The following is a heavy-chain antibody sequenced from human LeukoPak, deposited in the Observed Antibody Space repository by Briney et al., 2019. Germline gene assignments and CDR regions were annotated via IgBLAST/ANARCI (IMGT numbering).Heavy chain of an antibody. CDR1: SFTFQDYG. J-gene: IGHJ4*02. CDR2: IDGIGFST. CDR3: VREPCSASTCYAGGFDY. V-gene: IGHV3-20*04. D-gene: IGHD2/OR15-2a*01. Sequence: GGSLRLSCAASSFTFQDYGMSWVRQAPGKGLEWVSGIDGIGFSTSYGDSVKGRFTISRDNTKNSLYLQMNSLRAEDTAFYYCVREPCSASTCYAGGFDYWGQGILVTVSS.